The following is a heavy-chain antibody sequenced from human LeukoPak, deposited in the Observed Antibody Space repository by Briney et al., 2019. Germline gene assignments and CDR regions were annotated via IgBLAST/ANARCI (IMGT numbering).Heavy chain of an antibody. CDR1: GGTFSSYA. V-gene: IGHV1-69*05. CDR2: IIPIFGTA. D-gene: IGHD6-13*01. J-gene: IGHJ4*02. Sequence: WASVKVSCKASGGTFSSYAISWVRQAPGQGLEWMGGIIPIFGTANYAQKFQGRVTMTTDTSTNTAYMELRSLRSDDTAVYYCARDRPLYSSSWVWLGPGLRIFDYWGQGTLVTVSS. CDR3: ARDRPLYSSSWVWLGPGLRIFDY.